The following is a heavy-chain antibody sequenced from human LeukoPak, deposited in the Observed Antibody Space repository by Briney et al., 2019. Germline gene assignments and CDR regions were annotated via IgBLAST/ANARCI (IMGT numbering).Heavy chain of an antibody. D-gene: IGHD3-22*01. J-gene: IGHJ4*02. CDR2: ISGSGGST. CDR3: AKRGDSSGYYGGFDY. Sequence: GGSLRLSCAASGFTFSSYGMSWVRQAPGKGLEWVSAISGSGGSTYYADSVKGRFTISRDNSKNTLYLQMNSLRAEDTAVYYCAKRGDSSGYYGGFDYWGQGTLVTVSS. CDR1: GFTFSSYG. V-gene: IGHV3-23*01.